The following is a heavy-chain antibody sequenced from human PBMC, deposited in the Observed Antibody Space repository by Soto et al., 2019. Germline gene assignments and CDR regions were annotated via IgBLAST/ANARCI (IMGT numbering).Heavy chain of an antibody. D-gene: IGHD2-21*02. CDR2: IIPIFGTT. Sequence: VQLVQSGAEVKKPGSSVKVSCKASGGTFSNYPFIWVRQAPGQGLDWMGGIIPIFGTTDYGQRFQGRGTITADESTNTAYVELSSLRSYDTAGYYCARGLYCGGGCYSHFDYWGQGPLVTVSS. CDR3: ARGLYCGGGCYSHFDY. J-gene: IGHJ4*02. CDR1: GGTFSNYP. V-gene: IGHV1-69*01.